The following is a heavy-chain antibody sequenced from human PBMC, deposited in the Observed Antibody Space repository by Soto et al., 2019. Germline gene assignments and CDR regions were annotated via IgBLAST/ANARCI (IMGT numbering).Heavy chain of an antibody. CDR2: IWYDGSNK. Sequence: QVQLVESGGGVVQPGRSLRLSCAASGFTFSSDGMHWVRQAPGKGLEWVAVIWYDGSNKYYADSVKGRFTISRDNSKNTLYLQMNSLRAEDTAVYYCARDHCSSGSCPLNDAFDIWGQGTMVTVSS. V-gene: IGHV3-33*01. CDR1: GFTFSSDG. J-gene: IGHJ3*02. CDR3: ARDHCSSGSCPLNDAFDI. D-gene: IGHD2-15*01.